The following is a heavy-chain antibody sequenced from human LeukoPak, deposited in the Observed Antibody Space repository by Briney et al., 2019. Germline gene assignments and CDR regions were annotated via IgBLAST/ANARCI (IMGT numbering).Heavy chain of an antibody. CDR3: AKDTIAAAGGGFDY. J-gene: IGHJ4*02. D-gene: IGHD6-13*01. CDR2: ISGSGGVT. Sequence: PGGSLRLSCAASGFTFSSYAMSWVRQAPGKGLEWVSAISGSGGVTYYADSVKGRFTISRDNSKNTLYLQLNSLRAEDTAVYYCAKDTIAAAGGGFDYWGQGTLVTVSS. V-gene: IGHV3-23*01. CDR1: GFTFSSYA.